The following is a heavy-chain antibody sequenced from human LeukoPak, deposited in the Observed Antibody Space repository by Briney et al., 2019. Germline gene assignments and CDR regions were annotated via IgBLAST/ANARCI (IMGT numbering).Heavy chain of an antibody. CDR1: GGSFSGYY. Sequence: PSETLSLTCAVYGGSFSGYYWSWIRQPPGKGLEGIGEINHSGSTNYNPSLKSRVTVSVDTSKNQFSLKLSSVTAADTAVYYCARAGDILTHSRDIWGQGTMVTVSS. J-gene: IGHJ3*02. CDR2: INHSGST. CDR3: ARAGDILTHSRDI. V-gene: IGHV4-34*01. D-gene: IGHD3-9*01.